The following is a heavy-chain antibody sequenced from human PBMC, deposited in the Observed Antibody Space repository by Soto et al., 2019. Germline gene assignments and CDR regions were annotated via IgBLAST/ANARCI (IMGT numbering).Heavy chain of an antibody. V-gene: IGHV1-3*01. CDR3: AIDIVSVGPRANDACDV. CDR2: INPANGNT. CDR1: GFTFSDTL. Sequence: QVQLVQSGAELKKPGASVNISCQASGFTFSDTLINWVRQGPGQRLEWMGWINPANGNTRYSESFQGRVTISSLSSASTAYVALSDLTSDDTAVYYCAIDIVSVGPRANDACDVWGQGTMITVSS. D-gene: IGHD1-26*01. J-gene: IGHJ3*01.